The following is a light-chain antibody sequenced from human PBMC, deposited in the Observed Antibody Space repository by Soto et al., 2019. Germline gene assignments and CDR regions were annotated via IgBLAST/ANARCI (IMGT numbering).Light chain of an antibody. CDR2: EVS. J-gene: IGLJ2*01. CDR1: SSDVGGYNY. Sequence: QSALTQPASVSGSPGQSITIYCTGTSSDVGGYNYVSWYQQYPGKAPKLMIYEVSNRPSGVSNRFSGFKSGNTASLTISGLQAEDEAEYYCSSYTSSSTLLFGGGTKLTVL. V-gene: IGLV2-14*01. CDR3: SSYTSSSTLL.